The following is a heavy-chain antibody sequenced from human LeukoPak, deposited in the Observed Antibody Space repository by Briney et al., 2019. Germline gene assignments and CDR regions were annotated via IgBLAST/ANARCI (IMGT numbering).Heavy chain of an antibody. J-gene: IGHJ4*02. V-gene: IGHV3-30*03. D-gene: IGHD6-6*01. CDR1: GFTFSSYG. CDR2: ISYDGSNK. Sequence: GGSLRLSCAASGFTFSSYGMHWVRQAPGKGLEWVAIISYDGSNKYYADSVKGRFTISRDNSKNTLYLQMNSLRAEDTAVYYCSSSHERGYFDYWGQGTLVTVSS. CDR3: SSSHERGYFDY.